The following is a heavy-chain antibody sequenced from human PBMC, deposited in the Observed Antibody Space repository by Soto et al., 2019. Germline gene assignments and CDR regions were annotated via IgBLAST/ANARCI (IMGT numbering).Heavy chain of an antibody. Sequence: QVQLQESGPGLVKPSETLSLTCTVSGGSISSYYWSWIRQPPGKGLEWIGYIYYSGSTNYNPSLKKRVTISADTSKLPFSLTLGSVAAADTAVYSFARAYGDYVFDFWGQGTLVTVSS. CDR3: ARAYGDYVFDF. D-gene: IGHD4-17*01. CDR2: IYYSGST. CDR1: GGSISSYY. J-gene: IGHJ4*02. V-gene: IGHV4-59*01.